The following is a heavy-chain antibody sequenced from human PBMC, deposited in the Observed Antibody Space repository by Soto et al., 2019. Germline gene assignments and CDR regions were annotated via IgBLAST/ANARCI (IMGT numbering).Heavy chain of an antibody. CDR3: VRDRSQSYYIWGSYHTPLYFDY. J-gene: IGHJ4*02. CDR2: ISAYNGNT. D-gene: IGHD3-16*02. CDR1: GYTFTSYG. V-gene: IGHV1-18*01. Sequence: VKVSCKASGYTFTSYGISWVRQAPGQGLEWMGWISAYNGNTNYAQKLQGRVTMTTDTSTSTAYMELRSLRSDDTAVYYCVRDRSQSYYIWGSYHTPLYFDYWGQGPLVTVSS.